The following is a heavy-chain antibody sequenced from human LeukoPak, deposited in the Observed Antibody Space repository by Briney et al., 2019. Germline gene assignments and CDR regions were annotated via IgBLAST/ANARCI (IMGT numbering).Heavy chain of an antibody. CDR3: AKTLRYYDSSGYYFDY. CDR1: GFTFSSYA. D-gene: IGHD3-22*01. V-gene: IGHV3-23*01. CDR2: ISGSGGST. Sequence: GGSLRLSCAASGFTFSSYAMSWVRQAPGKGLEWVSAISGSGGSTYYADSVKGRFAISRDNSKNTLYLQMNSLRAEDTAVYYCAKTLRYYDSSGYYFDYWGQGTLVTVSS. J-gene: IGHJ4*02.